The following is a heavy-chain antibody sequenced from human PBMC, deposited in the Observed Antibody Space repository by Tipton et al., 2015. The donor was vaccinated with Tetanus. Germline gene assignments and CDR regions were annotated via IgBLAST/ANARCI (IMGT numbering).Heavy chain of an antibody. CDR3: ARDAGMAAPFDY. J-gene: IGHJ4*02. Sequence: SLRLSCAASGFTLSDYYIHWVRQAPGKGLAWVSRITRDGSDTEYAGSVEGRFTISRDNAKNTVYLQLNSLRDEGTAVYYCARDAGMAAPFDYWGQGTLVTVSS. CDR2: ITRDGSDT. CDR1: GFTLSDYY. V-gene: IGHV3-74*03. D-gene: IGHD3-10*01.